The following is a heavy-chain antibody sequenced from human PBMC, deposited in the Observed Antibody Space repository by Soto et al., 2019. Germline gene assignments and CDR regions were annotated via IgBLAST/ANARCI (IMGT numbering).Heavy chain of an antibody. J-gene: IGHJ5*02. CDR1: GFSFSSYA. Sequence: QVRLVESGGGVVQPGRSLRLSCTASGFSFSSYAMYWFHQPPGKGLEWVAVISHDGINKHYADSVNGRVTVSRDNSNHSLDLQLNSLRGEDTAMYYCARDMYSSDYFVKWFEPWGQGTLVTVSS. D-gene: IGHD6-19*01. CDR3: ARDMYSSDYFVKWFEP. V-gene: IGHV3-30-3*01. CDR2: ISHDGINK.